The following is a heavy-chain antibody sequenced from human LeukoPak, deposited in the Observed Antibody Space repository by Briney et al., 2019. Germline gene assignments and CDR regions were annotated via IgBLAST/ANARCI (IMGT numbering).Heavy chain of an antibody. J-gene: IGHJ4*02. Sequence: SETLSPTCTISGGSVSDYYWSWIRQSPGKGLEWVGYIYYTGSTTYNPSLKSRVTISADTSKNQFSLKLSSVTAADTAVYYCASRKLGNDYWGQGTLVTVSS. CDR3: ASRKLGNDY. D-gene: IGHD7-27*01. V-gene: IGHV4-59*02. CDR2: IYYTGST. CDR1: GGSVSDYY.